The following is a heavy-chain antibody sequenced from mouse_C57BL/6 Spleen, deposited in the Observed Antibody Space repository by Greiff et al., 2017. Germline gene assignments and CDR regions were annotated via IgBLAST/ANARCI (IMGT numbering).Heavy chain of an antibody. CDR1: GYAFSSSW. V-gene: IGHV1-82*01. CDR2: IYPGDGDT. Sequence: QVQLQQSGPALVKPGASVKISCKASGYAFSSSWMNWVKQRPGTGLEWIGRIYPGDGDTNYNGKFKGKATLTAEKSYSTADMQLSSLTSEDSAVYFCARGGFITTWDFDYWGQGTTLTVSS. J-gene: IGHJ2*01. CDR3: ARGGFITTWDFDY. D-gene: IGHD1-1*01.